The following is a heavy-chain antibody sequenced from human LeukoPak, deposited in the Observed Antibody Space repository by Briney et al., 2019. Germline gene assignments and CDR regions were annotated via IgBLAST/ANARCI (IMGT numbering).Heavy chain of an antibody. J-gene: IGHJ4*02. CDR3: ARGVEPLAATTLAY. D-gene: IGHD2-15*01. Sequence: GGSLRLSCAASGFTVITNDMTWVRQAPGKGLERVSVLYSDGNTKYADSVQGRFTISRDNSKNTLYLEMNSLSPDDTAVYYCARGVEPLAATTLAYWGQGTLVTVSS. CDR2: LYSDGNT. V-gene: IGHV3-53*01. CDR1: GFTVITND.